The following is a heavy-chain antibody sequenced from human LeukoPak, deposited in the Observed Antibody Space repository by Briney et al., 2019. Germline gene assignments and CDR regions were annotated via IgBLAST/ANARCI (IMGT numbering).Heavy chain of an antibody. CDR3: ARAGNTAISQYYFDY. D-gene: IGHD5-18*01. Sequence: SETLSLTCTVSVGSISSYYWSWIRQPPGKGLEWIGYIYYSGSTNYNPSLKSRVTISVDTSKNQFSLKLSSVTAADTAVYYCARAGNTAISQYYFDYWGQGTLVTVSS. V-gene: IGHV4-59*01. J-gene: IGHJ4*02. CDR2: IYYSGST. CDR1: VGSISSYY.